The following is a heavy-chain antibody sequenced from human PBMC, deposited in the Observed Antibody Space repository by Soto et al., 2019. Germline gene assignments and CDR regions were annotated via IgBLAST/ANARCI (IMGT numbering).Heavy chain of an antibody. CDR2: IAPRDSYV. CDR1: GYTFTTFW. CDR3: ARLFCSTTTCDSWFDP. V-gene: IGHV5-10-1*01. Sequence: PGASLKISCTGFGYTFTTFWISWVRQLPGKGLEWMGRIAPRDSYVNYSPSFQGHVTISLDKSFSTAYLQWGSLKASDTAMYYCARLFCSTTTCDSWFDPWGQGTLVTVSS. J-gene: IGHJ5*02. D-gene: IGHD2-2*01.